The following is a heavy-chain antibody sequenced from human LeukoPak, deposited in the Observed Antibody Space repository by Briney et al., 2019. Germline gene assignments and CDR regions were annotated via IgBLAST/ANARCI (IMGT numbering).Heavy chain of an antibody. V-gene: IGHV3-7*01. D-gene: IGHD1-26*01. CDR1: GFTFSSYC. Sequence: GGSLRLSCAASGFTFSSYCMSWVRQAPGKGLEWVANINKDGGEKYYVDSVKGRFTISRDNAKNSLYLQMNSLRADDTAIYYCARDKIVGPTTLDYWGQGTLVTVSS. CDR2: INKDGGEK. J-gene: IGHJ4*02. CDR3: ARDKIVGPTTLDY.